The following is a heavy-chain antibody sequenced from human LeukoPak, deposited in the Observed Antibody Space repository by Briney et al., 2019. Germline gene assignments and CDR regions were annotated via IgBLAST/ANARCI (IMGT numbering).Heavy chain of an antibody. CDR3: VRWGAWSSFDY. CDR2: ISYDGSNK. J-gene: IGHJ4*02. D-gene: IGHD2-8*02. CDR1: GFTFSSYG. Sequence: PGGSLRLSCAASGFTFSSYGMHWVRQAPGKGLEWVAVISYDGSNKYYADSVKGRFTISRDSSKNTLYLQMNSLTVDDTAVYYCVRWGAWSSFDYWGQGTPVTVST. V-gene: IGHV3-30*03.